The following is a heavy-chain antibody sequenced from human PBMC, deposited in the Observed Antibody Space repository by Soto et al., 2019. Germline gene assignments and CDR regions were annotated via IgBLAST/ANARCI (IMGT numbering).Heavy chain of an antibody. CDR2: IYYSGST. J-gene: IGHJ1*01. D-gene: IGHD3-22*01. V-gene: IGHV4-31*03. CDR1: GGSISSGAYY. CDR3: AIYDSSGSRGFQH. Sequence: QVQLQESGPGLVKPSQTLSLTCTVSGGSISSGAYYWSWIRQHPGKGLEWIGYIYYSGSTYYNPSLKSRVTVSVAKSKSQFSLKLSSVTAADTAVYYCAIYDSSGSRGFQHWGQGTLVTVSS.